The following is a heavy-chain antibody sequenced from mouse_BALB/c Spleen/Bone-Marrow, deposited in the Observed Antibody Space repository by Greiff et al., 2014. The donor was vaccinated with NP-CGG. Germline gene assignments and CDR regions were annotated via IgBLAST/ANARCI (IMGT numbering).Heavy chain of an antibody. J-gene: IGHJ4*01. D-gene: IGHD6-1*01. CDR3: TRGDLRYAMDY. Sequence: LQQPGSELVRPGASVKLSCKASGYTFTSYWMHWVRQRPGQGLEWIGNIYPGSGSNNYDEKFKSKATLTVDTSSSTAYMQLGSLTSEDSAVYYCTRGDLRYAMDYWGQGTSVTVSS. CDR2: IYPGSGSN. CDR1: GYTFTSYW. V-gene: IGHV1S22*01.